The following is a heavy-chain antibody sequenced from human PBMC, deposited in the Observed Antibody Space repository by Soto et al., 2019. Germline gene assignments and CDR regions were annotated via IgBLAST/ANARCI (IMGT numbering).Heavy chain of an antibody. V-gene: IGHV1-2*02. CDR1: GYTFTGYY. CDR3: ARAHVDIVATIPDY. CDR2: INPNSGGT. D-gene: IGHD5-12*01. J-gene: IGHJ4*02. Sequence: ASVKVSCKASGYTFTGYYMHWVRQAPGQGLEWMGWINPNSGGTNYAQKFQGRVTMTRDTSISTAYMELSRLRSDDTAVYYCARAHVDIVATIPDYCGQGTLVTVSS.